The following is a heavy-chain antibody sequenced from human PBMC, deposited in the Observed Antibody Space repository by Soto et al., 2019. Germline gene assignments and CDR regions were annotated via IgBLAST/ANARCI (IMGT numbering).Heavy chain of an antibody. Sequence: QVQLQESGPGLVTPSGTLSLTCAVSGGSITTNNWWNWVRQPPGKGLEWIGEISHSGSPNYNPSLKSRVTILVDKSKNQFSLQLTSVTAADTAVYYCAKDYTGDDAFEIWGQGIMVTVSS. CDR1: GGSITTNNW. CDR3: AKDYTGDDAFEI. D-gene: IGHD7-27*01. CDR2: ISHSGSP. J-gene: IGHJ3*02. V-gene: IGHV4-4*02.